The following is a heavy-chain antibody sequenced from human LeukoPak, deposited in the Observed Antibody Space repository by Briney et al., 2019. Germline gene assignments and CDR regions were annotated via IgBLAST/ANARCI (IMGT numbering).Heavy chain of an antibody. CDR3: ARSCRGGSCYVDY. D-gene: IGHD2-15*01. CDR1: GYTFTGYY. V-gene: IGHV1-2*02. CDR2: INPNSGGT. Sequence: GASVKVSCKASGYTFTGYYMHWVRQAPGQGLEWVGWINPNSGGTNYAQKFQGRVTMTRDTSISTAYMELSRLRSDDTAVYYCARSCRGGSCYVDYWGQGTLVTVSS. J-gene: IGHJ4*02.